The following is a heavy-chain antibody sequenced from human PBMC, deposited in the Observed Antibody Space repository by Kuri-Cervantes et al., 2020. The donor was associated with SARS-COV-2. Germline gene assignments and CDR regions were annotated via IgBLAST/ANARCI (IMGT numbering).Heavy chain of an antibody. Sequence: SQTLSLTCAVYGGSFSGYYWSWIRQPPGKGLEWIGEINHSGSTNYNPSLKSRVTISVDTSKSQFSLKLSSVTAADTAVYYCARVARLVSYYFDYWGQGTLVTVSS. CDR1: GGSFSGYY. J-gene: IGHJ4*02. D-gene: IGHD6-6*01. CDR3: ARVARLVSYYFDY. V-gene: IGHV4-34*01. CDR2: INHSGST.